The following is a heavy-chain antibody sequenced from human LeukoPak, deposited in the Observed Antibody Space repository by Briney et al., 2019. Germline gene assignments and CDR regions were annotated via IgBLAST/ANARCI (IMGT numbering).Heavy chain of an antibody. Sequence: ASVKVSCKASGYTFTSYGISWMRQAPGQGLEWMGCISVYNGNTNYAQTLQGRVTMTTDTSTSTAYMELRSLRSDDTAVYYCARYLVPGWGGYDAWGKNYYYYGMDFWGQGTTVTVSS. CDR3: ARYLVPGWGGYDAWGKNYYYYGMDF. J-gene: IGHJ6*02. V-gene: IGHV1-18*01. D-gene: IGHD3-3*01. CDR1: GYTFTSYG. CDR2: ISVYNGNT.